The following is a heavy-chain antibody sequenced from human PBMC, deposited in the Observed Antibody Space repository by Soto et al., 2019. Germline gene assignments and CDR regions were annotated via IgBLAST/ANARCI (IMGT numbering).Heavy chain of an antibody. D-gene: IGHD3-22*01. Sequence: QVQLVESGGGVVQPGRSLRLTCAASGFIFSGSGMHWVRQAPGKGLEWVALVSNDGIRKYYGDSVKGRFTISRDNAENTLYLQMNSLRAEDTAVYYCARWVGGSMYDNSGKYDSWGQGTGVSVSS. J-gene: IGHJ5*01. CDR3: ARWVGGSMYDNSGKYDS. CDR1: GFIFSGSG. V-gene: IGHV3-30*03. CDR2: VSNDGIRK.